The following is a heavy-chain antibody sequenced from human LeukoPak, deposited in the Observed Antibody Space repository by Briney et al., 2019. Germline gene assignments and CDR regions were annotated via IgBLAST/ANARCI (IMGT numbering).Heavy chain of an antibody. D-gene: IGHD2-2*01. Sequence: SETLSLTCTVSGGSISGYYWSWIRRPAGKGPEWSGYFYYSGGTNYNPSLKSRVTISVDTSKSQFSLTLSSLTAADTAVYYCARGLQYQLLFRDAFDIWGQGTMVTVSS. CDR3: ARGLQYQLLFRDAFDI. CDR2: FYYSGGT. CDR1: GGSISGYY. J-gene: IGHJ3*02. V-gene: IGHV4-59*01.